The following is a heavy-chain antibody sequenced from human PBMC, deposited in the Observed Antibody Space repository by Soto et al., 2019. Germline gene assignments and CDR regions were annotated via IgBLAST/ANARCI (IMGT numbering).Heavy chain of an antibody. Sequence: QVQLVQSGAEVRKPGASVKVSCKASGYTFTSYDINWVRQATGQGLEYLGWMSPNSGNTGYVQKFQGRVTMTWDTSITTAYRELGSLRSEDTAVYFCARGVKYGAYSRWFDPWGQGTLCTVSS. J-gene: IGHJ5*02. V-gene: IGHV1-8*01. D-gene: IGHD4-17*01. CDR3: ARGVKYGAYSRWFDP. CDR2: MSPNSGNT. CDR1: GYTFTSYD.